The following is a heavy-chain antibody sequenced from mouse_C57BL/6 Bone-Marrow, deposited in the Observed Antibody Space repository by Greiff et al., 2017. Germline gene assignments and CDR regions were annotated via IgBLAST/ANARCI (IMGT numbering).Heavy chain of an antibody. CDR2: IYPGSGST. CDR3: ARPHYSNDWYFDV. D-gene: IGHD2-5*01. Sequence: QVQLQQPGAELVQPGASVKMSCKASGYTFTSYWITWVKQRPGQGLEWIGDIYPGSGSTNYNETFKSKATLTVDTSSSTAYMQLSSLTSEDSAVYYCARPHYSNDWYFDVWGTGTTVTVSS. V-gene: IGHV1-55*01. J-gene: IGHJ1*03. CDR1: GYTFTSYW.